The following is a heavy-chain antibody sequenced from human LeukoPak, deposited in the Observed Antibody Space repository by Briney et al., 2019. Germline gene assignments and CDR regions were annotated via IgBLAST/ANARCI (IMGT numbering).Heavy chain of an antibody. CDR3: ASASPVDTAIDY. J-gene: IGHJ4*02. Sequence: SETLSLTCTVSGGSISSGSYYWSWIRQPAGKGLEWIGRIYTSGSTNYNPSLKSRVTISVDTSKNQFSLELSSVAAADTAVYYCASASPVDTAIDYWGQGTLVTVSS. D-gene: IGHD5-18*01. CDR1: GGSISSGSYY. CDR2: IYTSGST. V-gene: IGHV4-61*02.